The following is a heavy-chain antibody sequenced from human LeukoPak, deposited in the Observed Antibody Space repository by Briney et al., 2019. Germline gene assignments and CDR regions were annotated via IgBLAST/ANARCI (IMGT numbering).Heavy chain of an antibody. J-gene: IGHJ4*02. CDR3: ARVKRTDSSGYLNYFDY. CDR1: GFTLSSHW. CDR2: IYSGGTT. V-gene: IGHV3-53*01. D-gene: IGHD3-22*01. Sequence: GGSLRLSCAASGFTLSSHWMHWVRQAPGKGLEWVSAIYSGGTTYYADSVKGRFTISRDNSKNTLYLQMNSLRAEDTAVYYCARVKRTDSSGYLNYFDYWGQGTLVTVSS.